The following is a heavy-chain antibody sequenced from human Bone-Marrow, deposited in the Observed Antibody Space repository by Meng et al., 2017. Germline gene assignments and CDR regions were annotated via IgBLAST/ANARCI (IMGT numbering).Heavy chain of an antibody. V-gene: IGHV1-2*06. CDR1: GYNFTDYY. D-gene: IGHD6-25*01. Sequence: QVERCEVGVEVKKPGASVKVSCKPSGYNFTDYYIHWVRRAPGQGLEWMGRINPKSGDTHYAQKFQARVTMTGDTSISTAYMELSGLRSDDTAMYYCARDEDISAAGKLFGDYWGQGTLVTGSS. J-gene: IGHJ4*02. CDR2: INPKSGDT. CDR3: ARDEDISAAGKLFGDY.